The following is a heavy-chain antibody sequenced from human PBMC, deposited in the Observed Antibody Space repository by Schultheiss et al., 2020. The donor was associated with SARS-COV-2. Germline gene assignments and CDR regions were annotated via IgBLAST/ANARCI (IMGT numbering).Heavy chain of an antibody. V-gene: IGHV1-18*01. CDR3: ARALRGSTKGPVDY. D-gene: IGHD1-26*01. Sequence: GESLKISCKASGGTFSSYAISWVRQAPGQGLEWMGWISAYNGNTNYAQKLQGRVTMTTDTSTSTAYMELRSLRSDDTAVYYCARALRGSTKGPVDYWGQGTLVKVSS. CDR1: GGTFSSYA. J-gene: IGHJ4*02. CDR2: ISAYNGNT.